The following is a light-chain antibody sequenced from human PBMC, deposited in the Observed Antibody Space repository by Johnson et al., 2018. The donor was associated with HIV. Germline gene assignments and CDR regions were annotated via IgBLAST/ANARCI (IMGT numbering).Light chain of an antibody. Sequence: QSVLTQPPSVSAAPGQKVTISCSGSSSNIGNNYVSWYQQLPGTAPQLLIYENNKRPSGIPDRFSGSKSGTSATLGITGLQTGDEADYHCGTWDSSLRGVFGTGTKVTVL. CDR2: ENN. V-gene: IGLV1-51*02. CDR3: GTWDSSLRGV. J-gene: IGLJ1*01. CDR1: SSNIGNNY.